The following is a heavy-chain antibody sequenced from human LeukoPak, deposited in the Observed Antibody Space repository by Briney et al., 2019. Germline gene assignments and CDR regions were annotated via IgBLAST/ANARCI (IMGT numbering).Heavy chain of an antibody. J-gene: IGHJ4*02. Sequence: PGGSLRLSCAASGFTFSNAWMSWVRQAPGKGLEWVGRIKSKSEGGTTDYAAPVKGRFSISRDDSKNALSLQMNSLKTEDTAVYYCTTLGGFDYWGQGTLVTASS. D-gene: IGHD3-16*01. CDR2: IKSKSEGGTT. V-gene: IGHV3-15*01. CDR1: GFTFSNAW. CDR3: TTLGGFDY.